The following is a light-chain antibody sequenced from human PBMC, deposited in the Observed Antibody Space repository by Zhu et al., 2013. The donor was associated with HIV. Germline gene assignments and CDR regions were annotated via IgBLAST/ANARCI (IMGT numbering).Light chain of an antibody. V-gene: IGLV2-14*01. CDR3: GSYTSTTTYV. CDR1: SSDVGGYNY. CDR2: EVT. Sequence: QSALTQPASVSGSPGQSITISCTGTSSDVGGYNYVSWYQQHPGKVPKLMIYEVTNRPSGVSNRFSGSKSGNTASLTISGLQAEDEADYYCGSYTSTTTYVFGTGTKVTVL. J-gene: IGLJ1*01.